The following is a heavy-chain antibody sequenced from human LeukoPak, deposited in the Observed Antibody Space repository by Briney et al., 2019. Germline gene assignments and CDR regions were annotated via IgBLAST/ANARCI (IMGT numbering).Heavy chain of an antibody. CDR3: ARFTGKYYFDY. CDR2: ISSSGSTI. D-gene: IGHD1-14*01. J-gene: IGHJ4*02. Sequence: GGSLRLSCAASGFTFSSYEMNWVRQAPGKGLEWVSYISSSGSTIYYADSVKGRFTISRDNAKNSLYLQMNSLRAEDTAVYYCARFTGKYYFDYWGQGTLVTVSS. V-gene: IGHV3-48*03. CDR1: GFTFSSYE.